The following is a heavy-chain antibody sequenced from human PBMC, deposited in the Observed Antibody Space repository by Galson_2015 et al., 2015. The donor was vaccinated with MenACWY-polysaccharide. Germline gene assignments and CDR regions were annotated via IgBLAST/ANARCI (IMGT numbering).Heavy chain of an antibody. CDR3: ARDTRCVGSSGCYSWFDP. CDR1: GFTFSSSW. D-gene: IGHD2-21*01. J-gene: IGHJ5*02. Sequence: SLRLSCAVSGFTFSSSWMTWVRQAPGKGLEWVANIKEDGSDKYYVESVKGRFTISGDNAENSLYLQMNSLRVEDTAVYYCARDTRCVGSSGCYSWFDPWGQGTLVTVSS. CDR2: IKEDGSDK. V-gene: IGHV3-7*01.